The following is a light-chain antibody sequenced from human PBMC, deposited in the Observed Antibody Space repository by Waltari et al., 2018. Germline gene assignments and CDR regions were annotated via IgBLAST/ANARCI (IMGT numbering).Light chain of an antibody. J-gene: IGKJ1*01. CDR3: QQYYHSPVT. Sequence: DIVMTQSPDSLAVPLGERANINCKSSQSVLFNSNNKNYLAWYQQKPGQPPKLLSYWASNRESGGPDRFRCSGSWTDFVRTISSLQAEDVAVYYCQQYYHSPVTFGQGTKVEIK. V-gene: IGKV4-1*01. CDR2: WAS. CDR1: QSVLFNSNNKNY.